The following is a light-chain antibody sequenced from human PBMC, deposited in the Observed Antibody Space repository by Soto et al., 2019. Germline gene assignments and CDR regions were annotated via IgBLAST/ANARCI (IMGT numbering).Light chain of an antibody. J-gene: IGKJ1*01. CDR3: QQYDSSWT. CDR2: GVS. CDR1: QSVPSNF. Sequence: EIVLTQSPGTLSLSPGERATLSCRASQSVPSNFLAWYQQKPGQAPILVIYGVSRRATGIPDRFSGSGSGTDFTLTISRLEPEDFAVYYCQQYDSSWTFGQGNKVEIK. V-gene: IGKV3-20*01.